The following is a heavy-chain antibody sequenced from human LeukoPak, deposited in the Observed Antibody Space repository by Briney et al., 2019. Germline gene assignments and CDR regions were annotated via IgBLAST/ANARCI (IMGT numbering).Heavy chain of an antibody. V-gene: IGHV3-33*08. CDR2: IWYDGSNE. CDR3: ARAYYSTVPFDY. J-gene: IGHJ4*02. D-gene: IGHD4-11*01. CDR1: GFTFSDYY. Sequence: PGGSLRLSCAASGFTFSDYYMSWIRQAPGKGLEWVAVIWYDGSNEYYADSVKGRFTISRDNSKNTLYLQMNSLRAEDTAVYYCARAYYSTVPFDYWGQGTLVTVSS.